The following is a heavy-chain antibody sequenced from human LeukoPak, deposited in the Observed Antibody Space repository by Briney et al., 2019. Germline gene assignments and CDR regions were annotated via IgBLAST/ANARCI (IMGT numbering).Heavy chain of an antibody. CDR1: GYTFTGYY. CDR3: ARVRGYSGYYVDY. V-gene: IGHV1-18*04. D-gene: IGHD5-12*01. J-gene: IGHJ4*02. CDR2: ISAYNGNT. Sequence: ASVKVSCKASGYTFTGYYMHWVRQAPGQGLEWMGWISAYNGNTNYAQKLQGRVTMTTGTSTSTAYMELRSLRSDDTAVYYCARVRGYSGYYVDYWGQGTLVTVSS.